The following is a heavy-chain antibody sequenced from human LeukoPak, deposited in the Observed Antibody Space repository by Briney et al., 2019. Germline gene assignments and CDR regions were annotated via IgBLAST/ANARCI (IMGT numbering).Heavy chain of an antibody. CDR1: GYTFTGYY. Sequence: ASVKVSCKASGYTFTGYYMHWVRQAPGQGLEWMGWINPNSGGTNYAQKFQGRVTMTRDTSISTAYMELSRLRSEDTAVYYCARALVTMVRGVITFDYWGQGTLVTVSS. V-gene: IGHV1-2*02. CDR2: INPNSGGT. J-gene: IGHJ4*02. CDR3: ARALVTMVRGVITFDY. D-gene: IGHD3-10*01.